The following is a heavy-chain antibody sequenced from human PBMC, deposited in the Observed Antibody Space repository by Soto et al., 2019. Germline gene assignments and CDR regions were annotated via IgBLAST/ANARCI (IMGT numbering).Heavy chain of an antibody. CDR1: GGTFSRYA. CDR3: AREFGGPQQLLTWGSSGWPPYYFDY. Sequence: SVKVSCKASGGTFSRYAISWVRQTPGQGLEWMGGIIPIFGTANYAQKFQGRVTITADESTSTAYMELSSLRSEDTAVYYCAREFGGPQQLLTWGSSGWPPYYFDYWGQGTLVTVSS. D-gene: IGHD6-19*01. J-gene: IGHJ4*02. V-gene: IGHV1-69*13. CDR2: IIPIFGTA.